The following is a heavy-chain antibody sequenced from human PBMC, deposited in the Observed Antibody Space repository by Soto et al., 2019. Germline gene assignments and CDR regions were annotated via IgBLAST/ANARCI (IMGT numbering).Heavy chain of an antibody. V-gene: IGHV3-30*18. D-gene: IGHD3-3*01. CDR3: AKDAAHGERFLEWLPYYYYGMDV. CDR1: GFTFSSYG. J-gene: IGHJ6*02. Sequence: GGSLRLSCAASGFTFSSYGMHWVRQAPGKGLEWVAVISYDGSNKYYADSVKGRFTISRDNSKNTLYLQMNSLRAEDTAVYYCAKDAAHGERFLEWLPYYYYGMDVWGQGTTVTVSS. CDR2: ISYDGSNK.